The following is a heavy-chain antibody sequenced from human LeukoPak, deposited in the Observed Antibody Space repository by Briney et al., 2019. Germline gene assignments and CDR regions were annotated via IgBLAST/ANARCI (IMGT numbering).Heavy chain of an antibody. CDR2: IYTSGST. CDR3: ARYYYDILTGYYFLDY. CDR1: GDSISNYY. V-gene: IGHV4-4*07. Sequence: SETLSLTCTVSGDSISNYYWSWIRQPAGKGLEWIWRIYTSGSTNYNPSLKSRVTMSIDTSKNQFSLRLTSVTAADTAVYYCARYYYDILTGYYFLDYWGQGTLVTVSS. D-gene: IGHD3-9*01. J-gene: IGHJ4*02.